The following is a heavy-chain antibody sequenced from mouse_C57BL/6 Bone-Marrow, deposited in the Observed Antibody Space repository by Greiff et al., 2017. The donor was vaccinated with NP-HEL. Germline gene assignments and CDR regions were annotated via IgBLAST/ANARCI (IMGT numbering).Heavy chain of an antibody. CDR2: ISNGGGST. J-gene: IGHJ4*01. Sequence: EVQGVESGGGLVQPGGSLKLSCAASGFTFSDYYMYWVRQTPEKRLEWVAYISNGGGSTYYPDTVKGRFTISRDNAKNTLYLQMSRLKSEDTAMYYCARHRDFVDYYAMDYCGQGTSVTVSS. CDR1: GFTFSDYY. V-gene: IGHV5-12*01. CDR3: ARHRDFVDYYAMDY.